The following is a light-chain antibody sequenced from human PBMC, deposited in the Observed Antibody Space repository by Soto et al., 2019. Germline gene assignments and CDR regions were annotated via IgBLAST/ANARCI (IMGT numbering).Light chain of an antibody. Sequence: EIVLTQSPATVSLSPGERATLSCRASQSISFYLAWYQQKPGQAPRLLIYDATNRATGIPGRFRGSGSGTDFTLTISSLEPEDFAVYCCQQRRDWPSTFGQGTKVEI. CDR1: QSISFY. CDR3: QQRRDWPST. V-gene: IGKV3-11*01. J-gene: IGKJ1*01. CDR2: DAT.